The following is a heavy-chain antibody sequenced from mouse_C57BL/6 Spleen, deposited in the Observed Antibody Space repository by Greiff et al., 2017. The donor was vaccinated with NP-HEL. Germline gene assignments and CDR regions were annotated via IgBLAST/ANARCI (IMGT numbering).Heavy chain of an antibody. Sequence: VQLQQSGPELVKPGASVKMSCKASGYTFTDYNMHWVKQSHGKSLEWIGYINPNNGGTSYNQKFKGKATLTVNKSSSTAYMELRSLTSEDSAVYYCAVGTNWDVYFDYWGQGTTLTVSS. CDR3: AVGTNWDVYFDY. D-gene: IGHD4-1*01. CDR1: GYTFTDYN. J-gene: IGHJ2*01. CDR2: INPNNGGT. V-gene: IGHV1-22*01.